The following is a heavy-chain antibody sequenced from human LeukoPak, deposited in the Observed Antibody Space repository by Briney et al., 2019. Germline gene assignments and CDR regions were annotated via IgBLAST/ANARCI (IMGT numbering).Heavy chain of an antibody. CDR2: IYYSGST. CDR3: ARDSRMYYFDY. CDR1: GGSFSGYY. V-gene: IGHV4-59*01. Sequence: PSETLSLTCAVYGGSFSGYYWSWIRQPPGKGLEWIGYIYYSGSTNYNPSLKSRVTISVDTSKNQFSLKLSSVTAADTAVYYCARDSRMYYFDYWGQGTLVTVSS. J-gene: IGHJ4*02.